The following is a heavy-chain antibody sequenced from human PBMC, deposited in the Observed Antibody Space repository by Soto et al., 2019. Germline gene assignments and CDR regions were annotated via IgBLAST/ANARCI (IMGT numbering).Heavy chain of an antibody. Sequence: GGSLRLSCAASGFTFSSYGMHWVRQAPGKGLEWVAVISYDGSNKYYADSVKGRFTISRDNSKNTLYLQMNSLRAEDTAVYYCAKDRGYSYGTSFYLYGMDVWGQGTTVTVSS. V-gene: IGHV3-30*18. CDR2: ISYDGSNK. D-gene: IGHD5-18*01. J-gene: IGHJ6*02. CDR3: AKDRGYSYGTSFYLYGMDV. CDR1: GFTFSSYG.